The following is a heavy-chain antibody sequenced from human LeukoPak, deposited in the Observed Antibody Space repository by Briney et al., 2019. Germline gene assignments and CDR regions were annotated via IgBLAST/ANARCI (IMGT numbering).Heavy chain of an antibody. D-gene: IGHD2-21*02. Sequence: GGSLRLSCAASGFTFSSYGMSWVRQAPGKGLEWVSAISGSGGSTYYADSVKGRFTISRDNSKNTLYLQMHSRRAEDTAVYYCAKDGGPYCGGDCYSGYWGQGTLVTVSS. CDR2: ISGSGGST. J-gene: IGHJ4*02. CDR3: AKDGGPYCGGDCYSGY. CDR1: GFTFSSYG. V-gene: IGHV3-23*01.